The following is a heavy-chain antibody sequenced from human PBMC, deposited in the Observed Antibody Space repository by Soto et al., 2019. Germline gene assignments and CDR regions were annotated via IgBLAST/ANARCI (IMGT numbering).Heavy chain of an antibody. J-gene: IGHJ4*02. CDR3: ARQDYHYAHFNF. V-gene: IGHV5-51*01. D-gene: IGHD2-2*01. CDR2: IYPGDSDT. Sequence: PGESLKISCNGSGYSFTNYWIGWVRQMPGKGLEWMGIIYPGDSDTRYSPSFQGQVIISVDQSISTAYLQLSSLQASNTAISYRARQDYHYAHFNFWDQLTLVTVYS. CDR1: GYSFTNYW.